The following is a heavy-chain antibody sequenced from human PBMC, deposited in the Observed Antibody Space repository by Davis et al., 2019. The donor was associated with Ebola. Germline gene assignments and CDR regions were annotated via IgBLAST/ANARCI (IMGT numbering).Heavy chain of an antibody. D-gene: IGHD3-3*01. CDR3: AKDKPTYYDFWSGYQDY. J-gene: IGHJ4*02. Sequence: GESLKISCAASGFTFSSYGMHWVRQAPGQGLEWVAVIWYDGSNKYYADSVKGRFTISRDNSKNTLYLQMNSLRAEDTAVYYCAKDKPTYYDFWSGYQDYWGQGTLVTVSS. V-gene: IGHV3-30*02. CDR2: IWYDGSNK. CDR1: GFTFSSYG.